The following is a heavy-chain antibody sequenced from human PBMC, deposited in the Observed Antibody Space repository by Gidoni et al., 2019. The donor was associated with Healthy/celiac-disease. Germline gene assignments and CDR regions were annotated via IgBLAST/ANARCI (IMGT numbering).Heavy chain of an antibody. D-gene: IGHD3-10*01. V-gene: IGHV3-23*01. CDR2: ISSSGGST. Sequence: EVQLLESGGGLVQPGGSLRLSCAASGFTFSSYAMSWVRQAPGKGLEWVSAISSSGGSTYYADSVKGRFTISRDNSKNTLYLQMNSLRAEDTAVYYCVSPKNFGESVDYWGQGTLVTVSS. CDR3: VSPKNFGESVDY. J-gene: IGHJ4*02. CDR1: GFTFSSYA.